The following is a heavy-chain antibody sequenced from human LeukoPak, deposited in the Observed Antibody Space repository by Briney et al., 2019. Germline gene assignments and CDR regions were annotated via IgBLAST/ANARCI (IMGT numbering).Heavy chain of an antibody. CDR3: VKDRPNYYGSNGHYYSPNGDY. CDR2: MTSASSAS. V-gene: IGHV3-23*01. CDR1: GFTFSIYA. Sequence: GGSLRLSCAASGFTFSIYAMRRVRQAPGKGLEWVSSMTSASSASFYADSVKGRFTISRDNSRDTLYLQMNSMRAGDTAISYCVKDRPNYYGSNGHYYSPNGDYWGQGTLVAVSS. D-gene: IGHD3-22*01. J-gene: IGHJ4*02.